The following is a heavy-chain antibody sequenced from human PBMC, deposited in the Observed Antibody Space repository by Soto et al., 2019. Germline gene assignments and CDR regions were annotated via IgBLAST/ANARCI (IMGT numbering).Heavy chain of an antibody. CDR1: GFTLAKYT. Sequence: GGSLRLSCAASGFTLAKYTMGWVRQTPRKGLEWVAESYSSGGTEYADSVKGRFTISRDISKNTLFLQMKNLRVEDTALYYCARDREPDGIWTFDSWGQGTLVTVSS. CDR3: ARDREPDGIWTFDS. V-gene: IGHV3-23*01. D-gene: IGHD3-9*01. J-gene: IGHJ4*02. CDR2: SYSSGGT.